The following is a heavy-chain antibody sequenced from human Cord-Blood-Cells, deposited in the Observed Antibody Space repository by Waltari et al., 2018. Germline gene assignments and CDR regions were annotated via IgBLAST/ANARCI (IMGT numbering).Heavy chain of an antibody. V-gene: IGHV3-7*01. Sequence: EVQLVASGGGLVQPGGSLRLSCAASGFTFSSYWMSWVRQAPGKGLEWVANIKQDGSEKYYVDSVKGRFTISRDNAKNSLYLQMNSLRAEDTAVYYCARVLGYSGYDDAFDIWGQGTMVTVSS. CDR1: GFTFSSYW. CDR2: IKQDGSEK. CDR3: ARVLGYSGYDDAFDI. J-gene: IGHJ3*02. D-gene: IGHD5-12*01.